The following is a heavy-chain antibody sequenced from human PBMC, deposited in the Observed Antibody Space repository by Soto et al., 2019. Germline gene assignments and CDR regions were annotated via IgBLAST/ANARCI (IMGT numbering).Heavy chain of an antibody. CDR3: VRVVEGATRHTDPDS. CDR1: GVSIHNSHSS. CDR2: VYHNGGA. V-gene: IGHV4-39*01. Sequence: SETLSLTCTVSGVSIHNSHSSWAWIRQPPGKGLQFIASVYHNGGAHYNSSLKSRVTISVDTANNQVSLRMRSLTAADTAFYYCVRVVEGATRHTDPDSWGQGILVTVST. J-gene: IGHJ4*02. D-gene: IGHD3-3*01.